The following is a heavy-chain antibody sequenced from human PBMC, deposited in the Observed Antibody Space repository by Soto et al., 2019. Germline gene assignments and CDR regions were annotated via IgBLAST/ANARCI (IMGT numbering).Heavy chain of an antibody. CDR2: ISGSAYST. D-gene: IGHD2-2*01. J-gene: IGHJ6*02. V-gene: IGHV3-23*01. Sequence: EVQLLESGGGLVQPGGSLRLSCAASGLTYSSYAMSWVRQAPGKGLEWVSAISGSAYSTYYADSVKGRFTISRDNSKNTLYQQMNGLSAEDTAVYYCAKGGYCSSTGCFGSRYYYYGMDVWGQGTTVTVSS. CDR3: AKGGYCSSTGCFGSRYYYYGMDV. CDR1: GLTYSSYA.